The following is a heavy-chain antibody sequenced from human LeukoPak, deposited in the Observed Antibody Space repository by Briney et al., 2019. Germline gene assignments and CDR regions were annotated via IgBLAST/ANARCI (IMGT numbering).Heavy chain of an antibody. CDR3: ARDGYCSGGSCSAAFDI. J-gene: IGHJ3*02. Sequence: GGSLRLSCAASGFTFSSDAMHWVRQAPGKGLEWVAIISYDGSNKYYAASVKGRFTISRDNSKNTLYLQLNSLRAEDTAVYYCARDGYCSGGSCSAAFDIWGQGTMVTVSS. D-gene: IGHD2-15*01. V-gene: IGHV3-30-3*01. CDR1: GFTFSSDA. CDR2: ISYDGSNK.